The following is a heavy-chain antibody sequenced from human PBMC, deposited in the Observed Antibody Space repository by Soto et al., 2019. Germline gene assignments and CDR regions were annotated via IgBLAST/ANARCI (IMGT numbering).Heavy chain of an antibody. D-gene: IGHD2-15*01. CDR1: GYTFASYA. V-gene: IGHV1-8*02. CDR3: ASKFSRYCSGGSCGGYAFDI. J-gene: IGHJ3*02. Sequence: GASVKVSCKASGYTFASYAISWMRQAPGQGLEWMGWMNPNSGNTGYAQKFQGRVTMTRNTSISTAYMELSSLRSEDTAVYYCASKFSRYCSGGSCGGYAFDIWGQGTMVTVSS. CDR2: MNPNSGNT.